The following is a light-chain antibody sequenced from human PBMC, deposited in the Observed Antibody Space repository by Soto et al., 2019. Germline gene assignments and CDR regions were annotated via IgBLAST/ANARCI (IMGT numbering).Light chain of an antibody. CDR3: CSYAGSSTFFV. V-gene: IGLV2-23*03. CDR2: EGS. CDR1: SSDVGDYNY. J-gene: IGLJ1*01. Sequence: QSALTQPPSASGTPGQSVTIPCTGTSSDVGDYNYVSWYQQHPGKAPKLMIYEGSKRPSGVSNRFSGSKSGNTASLTISGLQAEDEADYYCCSYAGSSTFFVFGTGTKLTVL.